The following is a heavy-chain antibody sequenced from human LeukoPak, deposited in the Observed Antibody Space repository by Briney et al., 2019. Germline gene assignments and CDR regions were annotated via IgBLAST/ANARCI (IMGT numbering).Heavy chain of an antibody. V-gene: IGHV3-23*01. CDR2: IRGDGVTT. CDR1: GFTFSSYG. Sequence: GGTLRLSCAASGFTFSSYGMSWVRQAPGKGLEWVSGIRGDGVTTYYADSVKGRFTISRDNSKNTLFLQMNSLRAGDTAFYYCARVPKGSHVVVPATLEASWYFDLWGRGTLVTVSS. J-gene: IGHJ2*01. CDR3: ARVPKGSHVVVPATLEASWYFDL. D-gene: IGHD2-2*01.